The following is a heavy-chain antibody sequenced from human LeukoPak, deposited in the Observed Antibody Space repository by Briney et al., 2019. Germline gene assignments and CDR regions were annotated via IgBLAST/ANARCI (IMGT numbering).Heavy chain of an antibody. CDR3: ARDPSRYCSSTSCYVGYFQH. Sequence: SVKVSCKASGYTFTSYGISWVRQAPGQGLEWMGWISAYNGNTNYAQKLQGRVTMTTDTSTSTAYMELRSLRSDDTAVYYCARDPSRYCSSTSCYVGYFQHWGQGTLVTVSS. CDR1: GYTFTSYG. J-gene: IGHJ1*01. V-gene: IGHV1-18*01. CDR2: ISAYNGNT. D-gene: IGHD2-2*01.